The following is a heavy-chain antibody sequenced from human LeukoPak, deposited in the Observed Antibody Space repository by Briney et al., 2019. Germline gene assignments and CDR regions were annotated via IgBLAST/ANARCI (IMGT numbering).Heavy chain of an antibody. Sequence: GESLKISCKGSGYSFTRNWIGWVRQLPGKGLEWMGIIYPGDSDTRYSPSFQGQVTISADKSISTAYLQWSSLKASDTAMYYWASHSPAVGYYDSSGYYSWLDPWGQGTLVTVSS. J-gene: IGHJ5*02. CDR3: ASHSPAVGYYDSSGYYSWLDP. CDR1: GYSFTRNW. CDR2: IYPGDSDT. V-gene: IGHV5-51*01. D-gene: IGHD3-22*01.